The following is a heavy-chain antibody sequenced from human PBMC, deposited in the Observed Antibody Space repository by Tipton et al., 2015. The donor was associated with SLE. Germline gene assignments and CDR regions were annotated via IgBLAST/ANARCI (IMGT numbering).Heavy chain of an antibody. D-gene: IGHD3-16*01. CDR2: INHSGST. J-gene: IGHJ4*02. V-gene: IGHV4-39*01. Sequence: TLSLTCTVSSGSISSGSYYWSWIRQPPGKGLEWIGEINHSGSTNYNPSLKSRVTISIDTSKNQFSLKLSSVTAADTAVYYCARHGYGGYWGRGTLVTVSS. CDR1: SGSISSGSYY. CDR3: ARHGYGGY.